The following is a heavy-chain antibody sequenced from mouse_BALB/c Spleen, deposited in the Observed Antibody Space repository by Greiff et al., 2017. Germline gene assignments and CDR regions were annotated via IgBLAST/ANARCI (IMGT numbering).Heavy chain of an antibody. V-gene: IGHV5-17*02. CDR1: GFSFSSFC. J-gene: IGHJ2*01. Sequence: EVQRVESGGGLVQPGGSLKLSCAASGFSFSSFCMHWVRQAPEKGLEWVAYISSGSSTIYYADTVKGRFTIARDNPKNTLFLQMTSLTSEDTAMYYCARWGDGFDDWGQGTTLTVSS. CDR2: ISSGSSTI. CDR3: ARWGDGFDD.